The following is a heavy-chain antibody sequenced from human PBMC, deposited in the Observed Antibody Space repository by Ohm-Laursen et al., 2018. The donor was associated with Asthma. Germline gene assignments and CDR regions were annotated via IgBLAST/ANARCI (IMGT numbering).Heavy chain of an antibody. CDR2: ISYDGSNK. CDR1: GFTFSSYA. Sequence: SLRLSCAASGFTFSSYAMHWVRQAPGKGLEWVAVISYDGSNKYYADSVKGRFTISRDNSKNTLYLQMNSLRAEDTAVYYCAGGTYYYDSSGYYYYYGMDVWGQGTTVTVSS. J-gene: IGHJ6*02. CDR3: AGGTYYYDSSGYYYYYGMDV. V-gene: IGHV3-30-3*01. D-gene: IGHD3-22*01.